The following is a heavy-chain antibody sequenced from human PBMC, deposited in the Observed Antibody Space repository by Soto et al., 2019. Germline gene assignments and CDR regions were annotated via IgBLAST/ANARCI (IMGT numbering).Heavy chain of an antibody. Sequence: EVQLVESGGGLVKPGGSLRLSCAASGFTFSSYSMNWVRQAPGKGLEWVSAISSSSSYIYYADSVKGRFTISRDNAKNSLYLQMNSLRAEDTAVYYCASRSAVIAAAGPLRMDVWGQGTMVTVSS. CDR1: GFTFSSYS. CDR3: ASRSAVIAAAGPLRMDV. D-gene: IGHD6-13*01. J-gene: IGHJ6*02. CDR2: ISSSSSYI. V-gene: IGHV3-21*01.